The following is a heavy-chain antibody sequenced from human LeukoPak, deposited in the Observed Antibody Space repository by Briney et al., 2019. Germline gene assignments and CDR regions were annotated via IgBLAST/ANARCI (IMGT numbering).Heavy chain of an antibody. V-gene: IGHV4-34*01. CDR3: ARFRGGSYRPIFDY. Sequence: PSETLSLTCAVYGGSFSGYYWSWIRQPPGKGLEWIGEINHSGSTNYNPSLKSRVTISVDTSKNQFSLKLSSVTAADTAVYYCARFRGGSYRPIFDYWGQGTLVTVSS. D-gene: IGHD3-16*02. CDR2: INHSGST. J-gene: IGHJ4*02. CDR1: GGSFSGYY.